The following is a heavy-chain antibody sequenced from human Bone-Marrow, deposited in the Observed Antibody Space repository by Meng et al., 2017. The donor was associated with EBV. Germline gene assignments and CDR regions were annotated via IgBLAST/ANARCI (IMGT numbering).Heavy chain of an antibody. CDR2: TYYRSKRYN. CDR1: GDSVSSNSAA. Sequence: QVQLQQSGPGLVKPSQXLSLTCAISGDSVSSNSAAWNWIRQSPSRGLEWLGRTYYRSKRYNDYAVSVKSRITINPDTSKNQFSLQLNSVTPEDTAVYYCARSHIGGYFDWLLSVYFDYWGQGTLVTVSS. CDR3: ARSHIGGYFDWLLSVYFDY. D-gene: IGHD3-9*01. V-gene: IGHV6-1*01. J-gene: IGHJ4*02.